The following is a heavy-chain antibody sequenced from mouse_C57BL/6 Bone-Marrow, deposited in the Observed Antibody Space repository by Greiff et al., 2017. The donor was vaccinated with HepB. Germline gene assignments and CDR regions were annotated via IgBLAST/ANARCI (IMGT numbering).Heavy chain of an antibody. V-gene: IGHV5-16*01. CDR2: INYDGSST. J-gene: IGHJ1*03. CDR1: GFTFSDYY. Sequence: DVKLVESEGGLVQPGSSMKLSCTASGFTFSDYYMAWVRQVPEKGLEWVANINYDGSSTYYLDSLKSRFIISRDNAKNILYLQMSSLKSEDTATYYCARGGWLLGYFDVWGTGTTVTVSS. CDR3: ARGGWLLGYFDV. D-gene: IGHD2-3*01.